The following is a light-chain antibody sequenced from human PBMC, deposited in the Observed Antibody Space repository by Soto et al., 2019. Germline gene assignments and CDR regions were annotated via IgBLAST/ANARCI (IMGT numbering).Light chain of an antibody. V-gene: IGLV1-47*01. CDR1: NSNIGTNA. Sequence: QAVVTQPPSASGTPGQRVTISCSGSNSNIGTNAVNWYQQIPGTAPKLLIYRNNQRPSGVPDRFSGSKSGTSASLAISGLRSEDEADYYCAAWDDSLSGWVFGGGTKLTVL. CDR3: AAWDDSLSGWV. CDR2: RNN. J-gene: IGLJ3*02.